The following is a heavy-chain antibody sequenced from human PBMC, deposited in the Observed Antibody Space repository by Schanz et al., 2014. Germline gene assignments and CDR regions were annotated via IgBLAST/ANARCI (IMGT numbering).Heavy chain of an antibody. J-gene: IGHJ2*01. CDR3: AKGQGAVINNWYFDL. Sequence: EVQLVESGGGLVQPGGSLRLSCAASGFTFSAHAMSWVRQAPGKGPEWFSAISGSGRDTYYAASVKGRFTISRDNSINTLSLQMNSLSADDTAVYYCAKGQGAVINNWYFDLWGRGTLVTVSS. CDR2: ISGSGRDT. D-gene: IGHD2-21*01. CDR1: GFTFSAHA. V-gene: IGHV3-23*04.